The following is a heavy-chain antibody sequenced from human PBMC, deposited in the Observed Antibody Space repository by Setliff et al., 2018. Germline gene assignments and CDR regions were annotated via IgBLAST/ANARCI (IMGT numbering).Heavy chain of an antibody. V-gene: IGHV1-18*01. CDR2: ISAYNGNT. CDR1: GYSFTVFG. CDR3: ARLGAPASHDAFDI. Sequence: GASVKVSCKTSGYSFTVFGISWVRQAPGQGLEWMGWISAYNGNTNYAQKLQGRVTMTRDTSINTAYMELGSLTSDDTAFYYCARLGAPASHDAFDIWGQGTMVTVSS. D-gene: IGHD6-25*01. J-gene: IGHJ3*02.